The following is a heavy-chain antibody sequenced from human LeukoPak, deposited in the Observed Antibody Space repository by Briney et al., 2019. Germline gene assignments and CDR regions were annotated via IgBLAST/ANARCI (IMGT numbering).Heavy chain of an antibody. V-gene: IGHV3-53*01. CDR2: IYSGGST. CDR3: ARGGGYCSGGSCRSVDAFDV. D-gene: IGHD2-15*01. J-gene: IGHJ3*01. Sequence: GGSLRLSCAASGFTVSSNNMSWVRQAPGKGLEWVSVIYSGGSTYYADSVKGRFTISRDNAKNSLYLQMNSLGAEDTAVYYCARGGGYCSGGSCRSVDAFDVWGQGTMVTVCS. CDR1: GFTVSSNN.